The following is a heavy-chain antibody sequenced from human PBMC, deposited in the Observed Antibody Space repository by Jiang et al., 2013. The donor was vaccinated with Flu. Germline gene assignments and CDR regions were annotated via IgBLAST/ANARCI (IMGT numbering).Heavy chain of an antibody. CDR3: ARHHCSSTSCPRGYYYYYGMDV. J-gene: IGHJ6*02. Sequence: SGAEVKKPGSSVKVSCKASGGTFSSYAISWVRQAPGQGLEWMGGIIPIFGTANYAQKFQGRVTITADESTSTAYMELSSLRSEDTAVYYCARHHCSSTSCPRGYYYYYGMDVWGQGTTVTVSS. CDR1: GGTFSSYA. V-gene: IGHV1-69*01. D-gene: IGHD2-2*01. CDR2: IIPIFGTA.